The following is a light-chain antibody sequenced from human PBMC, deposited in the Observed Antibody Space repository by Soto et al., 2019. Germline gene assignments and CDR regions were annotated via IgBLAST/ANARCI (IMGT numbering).Light chain of an antibody. V-gene: IGKV1-39*01. Sequence: DIQMTQSPSSLSASVGDRVTITCRASQSISSYLNWYQQKPGKAPKLLIYAASSLQSGVPSRFSGSGSGTDFTLTISSLQPEDFATYYCQQSHSTPWTFGQGTKVELK. CDR3: QQSHSTPWT. CDR1: QSISSY. CDR2: AAS. J-gene: IGKJ1*01.